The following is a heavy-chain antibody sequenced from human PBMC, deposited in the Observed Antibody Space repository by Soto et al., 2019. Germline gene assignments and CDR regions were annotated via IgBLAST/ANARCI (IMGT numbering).Heavy chain of an antibody. CDR3: TTDTGSYCTNGVCYRRVNYYYYYGMDV. V-gene: IGHV3-15*01. Sequence: GGSLRLSCAASGFTFSNAWMSWVRQAPGKGLEWVGRIKSKTDGGTTDYAAPVKGRFTISRDDSKNTLYLQVNSLKTEDTAVYYCTTDTGSYCTNGVCYRRVNYYYYYGMDVWGQGTTVTVSS. CDR1: GFTFSNAW. J-gene: IGHJ6*02. D-gene: IGHD2-8*01. CDR2: IKSKTDGGTT.